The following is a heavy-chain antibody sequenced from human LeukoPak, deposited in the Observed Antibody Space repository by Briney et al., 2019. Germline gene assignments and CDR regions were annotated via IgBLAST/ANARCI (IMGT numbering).Heavy chain of an antibody. Sequence: PSQTLSLTCTVSGGSISSGGYYWSWIRQHPGKGLEWIGYIYYSGSTYYNPSLKSRVTISVDTSKNQFSLKLSSGTAADTAVYYCARGPFWFGDLLNPFLDYWGQGTLVTVSS. J-gene: IGHJ4*02. V-gene: IGHV4-31*03. CDR3: ARGPFWFGDLLNPFLDY. CDR2: IYYSGST. CDR1: GGSISSGGYY. D-gene: IGHD3-10*01.